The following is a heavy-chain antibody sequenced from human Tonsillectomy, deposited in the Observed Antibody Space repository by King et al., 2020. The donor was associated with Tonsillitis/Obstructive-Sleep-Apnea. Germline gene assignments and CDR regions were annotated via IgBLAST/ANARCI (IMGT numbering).Heavy chain of an antibody. CDR2: INHSGST. CDR3: VRGRGSCSSASCYYYYMDV. D-gene: IGHD2-2*01. V-gene: IGHV4-34*01. J-gene: IGHJ6*03. Sequence: VQLQQWGAGLLKPSETLSLTCAVYGGSFSGYYWSWIRQPPGKGLEWIGEINHSGSTNYNPSLKSRVTISVDTSKNQFSLKLNSVTAADTAVYYCVRGRGSCSSASCYYYYMDVWGKGTTVTVSS. CDR1: GGSFSGYY.